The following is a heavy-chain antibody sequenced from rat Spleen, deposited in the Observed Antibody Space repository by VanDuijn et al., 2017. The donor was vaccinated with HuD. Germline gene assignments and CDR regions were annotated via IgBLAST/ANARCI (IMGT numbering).Heavy chain of an antibody. D-gene: IGHD1-10*01. CDR1: GFTFNNYW. CDR2: ITKNGGST. CDR3: TTENYWFAY. J-gene: IGHJ3*01. V-gene: IGHV5-31*01. Sequence: EVQLVESGGGLVQPGRSLKLSCVASGFTFNNYWMTWIRQVPGEGLEWIASITKNGGSTYHPDSVKGRFTISRDDTKSTLYLQMNSLRSEDTATYYCTTENYWFAYWGQGTLVTVSS.